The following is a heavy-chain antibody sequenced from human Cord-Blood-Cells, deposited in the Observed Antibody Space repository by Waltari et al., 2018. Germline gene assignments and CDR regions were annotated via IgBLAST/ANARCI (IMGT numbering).Heavy chain of an antibody. D-gene: IGHD6-13*01. J-gene: IGHJ6*02. V-gene: IGHV4-39*01. CDR3: ARGSSSWYYGMDV. Sequence: QLQLQESGPGLVKPSETLSLTCTVSGGSISSSSYYWGWIRRPPGTGLEWIGSIYYSGSTYYNPSLKSRVTISVDTSKNQFSLKLSSVTAADTAVYYCARGSSSWYYGMDVWGQGTTVTVSS. CDR1: GGSISSSSYY. CDR2: IYYSGST.